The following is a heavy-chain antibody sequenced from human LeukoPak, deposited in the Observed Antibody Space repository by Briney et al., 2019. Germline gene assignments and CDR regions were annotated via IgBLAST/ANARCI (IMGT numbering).Heavy chain of an antibody. Sequence: GGSLRLSCAASGFTFSSYAMHWVRQAPGKGLEWVAVISYDGSNKYYADSVKGRFTISRDNSKNTLYLQMNSLRAEDTAVYYCARSSSYGDYSFDYWGQGTLVTVSS. J-gene: IGHJ4*02. D-gene: IGHD4-17*01. CDR3: ARSSSYGDYSFDY. CDR2: ISYDGSNK. V-gene: IGHV3-30-3*01. CDR1: GFTFSSYA.